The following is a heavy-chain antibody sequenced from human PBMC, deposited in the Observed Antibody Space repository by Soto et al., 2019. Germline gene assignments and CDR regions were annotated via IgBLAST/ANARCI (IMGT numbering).Heavy chain of an antibody. CDR2: ISAYNGNT. Sequence: QVQLVQSGAEVKKPGASVKVSCKASGYTFTSYGISWVRQAPVQGLEWMGWISAYNGNTINAQKLHGRVTMTTDTSTSTAYMDLRSLRYDDTAVYYCARDAAVGLLEYWGQGTLVTVSS. D-gene: IGHD3-10*01. V-gene: IGHV1-18*01. CDR1: GYTFTSYG. J-gene: IGHJ4*02. CDR3: ARDAAVGLLEY.